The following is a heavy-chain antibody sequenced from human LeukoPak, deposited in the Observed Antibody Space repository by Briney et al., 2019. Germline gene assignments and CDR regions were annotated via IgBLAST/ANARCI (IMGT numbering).Heavy chain of an antibody. Sequence: XNWVRQXTGQGLEWMGWMNPNSGNTGYAQKFQGRVTMTTNTSISTAYMELSSLRSEDTAVYYCARVRGDSSGYLGFDYWGQGTLVTVSS. CDR3: ARVRGDSSGYLGFDY. V-gene: IGHV1-8*01. D-gene: IGHD3-22*01. CDR2: MNPNSGNT. J-gene: IGHJ4*02.